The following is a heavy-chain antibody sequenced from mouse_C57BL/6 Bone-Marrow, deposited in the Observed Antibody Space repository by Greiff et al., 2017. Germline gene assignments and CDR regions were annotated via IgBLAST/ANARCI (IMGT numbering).Heavy chain of an antibody. CDR3: TSGLLRSYWYFAV. CDR2: IDPENGDT. D-gene: IGHD1-1*01. V-gene: IGHV14-4*01. J-gene: IGHJ1*03. CDR1: GFNIKDDY. Sequence: VQLQQSGAELVRSGASVKLSCTASGFNIKDDYMHWVKQRPEQGLEWIGWIDPENGDTEYASKFQGKATITADTSSNTAYLQLSSLTSEDTAVYYCTSGLLRSYWYFAVRRTAATVTAFS.